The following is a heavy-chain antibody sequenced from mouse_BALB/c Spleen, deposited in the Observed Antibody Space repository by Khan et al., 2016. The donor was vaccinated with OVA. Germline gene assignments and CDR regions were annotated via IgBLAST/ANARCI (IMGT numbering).Heavy chain of an antibody. J-gene: IGHJ4*01. CDR2: ISNGGGNT. D-gene: IGHD2-1*01. CDR1: GFTFRDYY. CDR3: ARHGDGKGDAMDH. Sequence: EVELEESGGGLVQPGGSLKLSCATSGFTFRDYYMYWFRQTPEKRLEWVAYISNGGGNTYYTDPVKGRFTISIDNATHTLYLQRSLLKSEDTAMYYCARHGDGKGDAMDHWGQGTSVTVSS. V-gene: IGHV5-12*02.